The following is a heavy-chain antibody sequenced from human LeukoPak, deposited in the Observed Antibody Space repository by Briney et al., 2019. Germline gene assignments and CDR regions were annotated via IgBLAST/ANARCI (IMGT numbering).Heavy chain of an antibody. D-gene: IGHD3-3*01. Sequence: SETLSLTCAVYGGSLSGYYWSWIRQPPGKGLEWIGEINHSGSTNYNPSLKSRVTISVDTSKNQFSLKLSSVTAADTAVYYCARGELDFWSGYYHPKRWFDPWGQGTQVTVSS. CDR3: ARGELDFWSGYYHPKRWFDP. CDR1: GGSLSGYY. CDR2: INHSGST. V-gene: IGHV4-34*01. J-gene: IGHJ5*02.